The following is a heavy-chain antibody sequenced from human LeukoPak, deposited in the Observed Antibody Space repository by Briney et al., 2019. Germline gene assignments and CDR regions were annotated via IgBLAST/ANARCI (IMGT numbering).Heavy chain of an antibody. D-gene: IGHD3-10*01. CDR2: ISYGSSYI. CDR1: GFTFSDYS. CDR3: ARERGAGYGSGNYPSDY. Sequence: PGGSLRLSCAASGFTFSDYSMSWVRQAPGKGLEWVSSISYGSSYIYYADSVKGRLTISRDNAKNLLYLQMSGLRVEDTAVYYCARERGAGYGSGNYPSDYWGQGTLVTVSS. J-gene: IGHJ4*02. V-gene: IGHV3-21*06.